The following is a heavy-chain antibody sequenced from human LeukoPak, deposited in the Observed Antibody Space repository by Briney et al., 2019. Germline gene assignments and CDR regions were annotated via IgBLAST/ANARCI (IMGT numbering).Heavy chain of an antibody. D-gene: IGHD1-26*01. CDR3: ARESGWELLNYYYYYMDV. V-gene: IGHV4-34*01. J-gene: IGHJ6*03. CDR1: GGSYSCYY. CDR2: INHSGST. Sequence: TSETLSLTCAVYGGSYSCYYWSWIRQPPGKGLEWIGEINHSGSTNYNPSLKSRVTISVDTSKNQFSLKLSSVTAADTAVYYCARESGWELLNYYYYYMDVWGKGTTVTVSS.